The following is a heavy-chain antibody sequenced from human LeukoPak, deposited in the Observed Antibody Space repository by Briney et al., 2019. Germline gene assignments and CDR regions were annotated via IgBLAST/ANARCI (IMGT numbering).Heavy chain of an antibody. D-gene: IGHD6-19*01. Sequence: EGSLRLSCVASGFTLSTFWMTWVRQAPGKGLEWVANIKQDGSEKNYVDSVKGRFTISRDNAKNSLYMQMNSLRVGDTAVYYCARGGIAMAGSMSLMDWGQGTLVTVSS. J-gene: IGHJ4*02. CDR2: IKQDGSEK. CDR3: ARGGIAMAGSMSLMD. V-gene: IGHV3-7*03. CDR1: GFTLSTFW.